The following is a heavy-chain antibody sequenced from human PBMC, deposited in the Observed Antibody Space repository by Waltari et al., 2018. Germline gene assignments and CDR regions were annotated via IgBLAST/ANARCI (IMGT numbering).Heavy chain of an antibody. Sequence: QVQLQQWGAGLLKPSETLSLTCAVYGGSFSGYYWSWIRQPPGKGLGWIGESNHSGSTNYNPSLKSRVTLSVDTSKNQFSLKLSSVTAADTAVYYCARGRLYYDFWSGYLRSGAFDIWGQGTMVTVSS. CDR1: GGSFSGYY. CDR3: ARGRLYYDFWSGYLRSGAFDI. J-gene: IGHJ3*02. V-gene: IGHV4-34*01. D-gene: IGHD3-3*01. CDR2: SNHSGST.